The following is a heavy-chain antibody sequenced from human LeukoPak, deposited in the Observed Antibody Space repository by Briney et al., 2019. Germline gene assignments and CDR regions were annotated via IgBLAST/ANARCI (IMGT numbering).Heavy chain of an antibody. J-gene: IGHJ6*02. CDR3: ARLSYSYAIRWGMDV. CDR1: GGSISSYY. D-gene: IGHD5-18*01. Sequence: SETLSLTCTVSGGSISSYYWSWIRQPPGKGLEWIGYIYYSGSTNYNPSLKSRVTISVDTSKNQFSLKLSSVTAADTAVYYCARLSYSYAIRWGMDVWGQGTTVTVSS. CDR2: IYYSGST. V-gene: IGHV4-59*08.